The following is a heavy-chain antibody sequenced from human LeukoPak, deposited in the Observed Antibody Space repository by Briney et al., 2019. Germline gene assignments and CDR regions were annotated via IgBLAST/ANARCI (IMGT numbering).Heavy chain of an antibody. V-gene: IGHV3-21*01. D-gene: IGHD3-22*01. CDR1: GFTFSSYS. Sequence: GGSLRLSCAASGFTFSSYSMNWVRQAPGKGLEWVSSISSSSSYIYYADSAKGRFTISRDNAKNSLYLQMNSLRAEDTAVYYCATMRYYYDSSGYYYWGQGTLVTVSS. CDR2: ISSSSSYI. J-gene: IGHJ4*02. CDR3: ATMRYYYDSSGYYY.